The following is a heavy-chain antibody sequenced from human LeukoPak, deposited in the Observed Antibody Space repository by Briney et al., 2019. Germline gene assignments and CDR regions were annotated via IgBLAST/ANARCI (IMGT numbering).Heavy chain of an antibody. J-gene: IGHJ4*02. CDR3: ARSRRVMPDEGPFDY. CDR2: INHSGST. D-gene: IGHD3-9*01. Sequence: PSVTLSLTCAVYGGSFSGYYWSWIRQPPGKGLEWIGEINHSGSTNYNPSLKSRVTISVDTSKNQFSLKLSSVTAADTAVYYCARSRRVMPDEGPFDYWGQGTLVTVSS. CDR1: GGSFSGYY. V-gene: IGHV4-34*01.